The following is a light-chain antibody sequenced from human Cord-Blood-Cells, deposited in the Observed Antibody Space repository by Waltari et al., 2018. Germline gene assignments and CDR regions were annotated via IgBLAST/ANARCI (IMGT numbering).Light chain of an antibody. V-gene: IGKV1-39*01. Sequence: DIQMTQSPSPLFASVADRVTITCRASQRISSHLNWYQQKPGNAPKLLIYAASSLQRGVPLRVSGTGAQTDFTLTISSLQPVGLATYYTQQSYSTPFTFGPGTKVEIK. CDR2: AAS. J-gene: IGKJ3*01. CDR1: QRISSH. CDR3: QQSYSTPFT.